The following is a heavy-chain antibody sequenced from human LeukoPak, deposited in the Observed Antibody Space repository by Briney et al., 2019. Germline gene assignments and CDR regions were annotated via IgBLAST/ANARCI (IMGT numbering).Heavy chain of an antibody. CDR2: ISWNSGSI. Sequence: PGRSLRLSCAASGFTFDDYAMHWVRRAPGKGLEWVSGISWNSGSIGYADSVKGRFTISRDNAKNSLYLRMNSLRAEDTALYYCAKVLNQYYYDSSGYYSPFDYWGQGTLVTVSS. J-gene: IGHJ4*02. D-gene: IGHD3-22*01. V-gene: IGHV3-9*01. CDR1: GFTFDDYA. CDR3: AKVLNQYYYDSSGYYSPFDY.